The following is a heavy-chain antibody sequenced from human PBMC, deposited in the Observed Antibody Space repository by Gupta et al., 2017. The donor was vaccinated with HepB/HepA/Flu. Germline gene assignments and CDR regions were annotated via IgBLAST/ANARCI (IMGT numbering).Heavy chain of an antibody. V-gene: IGHV3-30*18. D-gene: IGHD3-10*01. J-gene: IGHJ6*02. CDR2: TSYDESKK. CDR1: GFTFSAYG. CDR3: AKDLVIRGVYGMDV. Sequence: QVQLVESGGGVVTPGRSLRLSCEASGFTFSAYGMHWVRQAPGKGTEWVAITSYDESKKYYAESVKGRFTVSRDNSKNTTYLQMNNLRTEDTALYYCAKDLVIRGVYGMDVWGQGTTVTV.